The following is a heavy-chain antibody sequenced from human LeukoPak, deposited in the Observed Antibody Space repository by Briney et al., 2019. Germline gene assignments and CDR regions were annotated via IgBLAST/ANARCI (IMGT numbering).Heavy chain of an antibody. CDR3: ARNSMVRGVIYYYMDV. D-gene: IGHD3-10*01. Sequence: GGSLRLSCAASGITFSSYAMNWVRQPPGKGLEWVSTISSSSSYIYHADSVKGRLTISRDNAKNSLYLQMNSLRAEDTAVYYCARNSMVRGVIYYYMDVWGKGTTVTVSS. J-gene: IGHJ6*03. V-gene: IGHV3-21*01. CDR1: GITFSSYA. CDR2: ISSSSSYI.